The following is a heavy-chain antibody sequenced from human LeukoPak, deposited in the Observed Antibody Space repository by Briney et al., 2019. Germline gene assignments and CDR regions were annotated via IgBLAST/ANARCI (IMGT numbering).Heavy chain of an antibody. J-gene: IGHJ4*02. V-gene: IGHV1-46*01. CDR3: ARESPHDYGDYSPFDY. Sequence: APVKVSCKASGYTFTSYYMQWVRQAPGQGLEWMGIINPSGSSTSYAQKFQGRVTMTSDMSTSTVYMELSSLKSEDTAVYYCARESPHDYGDYSPFDYWGQGTLVTVSS. D-gene: IGHD4-17*01. CDR1: GYTFTSYY. CDR2: INPSGSST.